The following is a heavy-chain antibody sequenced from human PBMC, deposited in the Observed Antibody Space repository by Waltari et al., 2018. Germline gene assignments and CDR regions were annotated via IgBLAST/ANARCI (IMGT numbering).Heavy chain of an antibody. D-gene: IGHD4-17*01. V-gene: IGHV3-23*01. Sequence: EVQLLESGGGLVQPGGSLRLSCAASGFTFSNYAMRWVRQAPWQGLEWVSGISGSGGGSYYADSVKGRFTISRDNSKNTLYLQMNSLRAEEMAVYYCAKGPGTTVTTATGKNWYFDLWGRGTLVTVSS. CDR3: AKGPGTTVTTATGKNWYFDL. CDR1: GFTFSNYA. J-gene: IGHJ2*01. CDR2: ISGSGGGS.